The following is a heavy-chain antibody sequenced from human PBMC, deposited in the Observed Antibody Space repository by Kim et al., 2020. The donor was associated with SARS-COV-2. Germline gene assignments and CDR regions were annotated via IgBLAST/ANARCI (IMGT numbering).Heavy chain of an antibody. Sequence: CGTANYAQKFQGRVTITADEYTSTAYMELSSLRSEDTAVYYCARDYYGSAWGQGTLVTVSS. CDR2: CGTA. CDR3: ARDYYGSA. V-gene: IGHV1-69*01. J-gene: IGHJ4*02. D-gene: IGHD3-10*01.